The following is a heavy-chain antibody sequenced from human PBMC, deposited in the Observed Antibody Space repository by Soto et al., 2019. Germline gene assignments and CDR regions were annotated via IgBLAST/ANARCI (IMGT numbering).Heavy chain of an antibody. CDR2: IVVASGQT. Sequence: VKVSCKASGSGFIRSGIQWVRQAHGQRLEWIGWIVVASGQTNYAQNFRGRVAITRDTSTATAYIELTGLTSEDTAVYFCSADRPDIGVGWWVWGQGTTVTVSS. CDR3: SADRPDIGVGWWV. CDR1: GSGFIRSG. D-gene: IGHD2-15*01. J-gene: IGHJ6*02. V-gene: IGHV1-58*02.